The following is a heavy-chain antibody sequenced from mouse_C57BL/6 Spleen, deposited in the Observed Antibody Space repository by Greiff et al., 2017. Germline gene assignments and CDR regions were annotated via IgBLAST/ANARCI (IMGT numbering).Heavy chain of an antibody. D-gene: IGHD4-1*01. V-gene: IGHV1-80*01. CDR3: AREWDGGNAMDY. CDR2: IYPGDGDT. Sequence: VQVVESGAELVKPGASVKISCKASGYAFSSYWMNWVKQRPGTGLEWIGQIYPGDGDTTYNGTFKGKATLTADQSSSTAYMQLSSLTSEDSAVYFCAREWDGGNAMDYWGQGTSVTVSS. CDR1: GYAFSSYW. J-gene: IGHJ4*01.